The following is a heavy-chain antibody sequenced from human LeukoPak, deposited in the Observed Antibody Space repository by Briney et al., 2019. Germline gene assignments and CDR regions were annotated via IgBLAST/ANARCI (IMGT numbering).Heavy chain of an antibody. CDR2: MNPNSGNT. J-gene: IGHJ4*02. V-gene: IGHV1-8*01. CDR1: GYTFTSYD. CDR3: AIRLLWFGEGPRYDY. Sequence: ASVKVSCKASGYTFTSYDINWVRQATGQGLEWMGRMNPNSGNTGYAQKFQGRVTMTRNTSISTAYMELSSLRSEDTAVYYCAIRLLWFGEGPRYDYWGQGTLVTVSS. D-gene: IGHD3-10*01.